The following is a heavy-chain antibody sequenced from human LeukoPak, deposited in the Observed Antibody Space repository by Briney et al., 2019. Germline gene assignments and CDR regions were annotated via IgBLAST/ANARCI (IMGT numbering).Heavy chain of an antibody. CDR3: AREDESSGAFDY. D-gene: IGHD3-10*01. CDR1: GYIFSNYD. Sequence: ASVKVSCKASGYIFSNYDINWVRQATGQGLEWMGWMNPKSGNAGYAQKFQGSVTMTRDTSISTAYMELSRLRSDDTAVYYCAREDESSGAFDYWGQGTLVTVSS. CDR2: MNPKSGNA. V-gene: IGHV1-8*01. J-gene: IGHJ4*02.